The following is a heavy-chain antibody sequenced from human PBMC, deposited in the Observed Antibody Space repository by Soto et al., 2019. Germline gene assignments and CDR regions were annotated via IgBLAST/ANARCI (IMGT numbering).Heavy chain of an antibody. CDR2: ISWNSGSI. D-gene: IGHD3-16*01. V-gene: IGHV3-9*01. CDR1: GFTFDDYA. CDR3: ARSTAFGGVIG. J-gene: IGHJ4*02. Sequence: EVQLVESGGGLVQPGRSLRLSCAASGFTFDDYAMHWVRQAPGKGLEWVSGISWNSGSIGYADSVKGRFTISRDNAKNSLYLQMNSLRAEDTALYYCARSTAFGGVIGWGQGTLVTVSS.